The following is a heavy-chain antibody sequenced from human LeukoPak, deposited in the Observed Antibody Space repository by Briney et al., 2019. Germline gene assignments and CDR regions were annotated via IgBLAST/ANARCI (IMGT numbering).Heavy chain of an antibody. CDR1: GGSISSYY. V-gene: IGHV4-59*12. CDR2: IYYSGST. J-gene: IGHJ4*02. Sequence: PSETLSLTFTVSGGSISSYYWSWIRQPPGKGLEWIGYIYYSGSTNYNPSLKSRVTISVDTSKNQFSLKLSSVTAADTAVYYCAREGSGHYYFDYWGQGTLVTVSS. CDR3: AREGSGHYYFDY. D-gene: IGHD3-10*01.